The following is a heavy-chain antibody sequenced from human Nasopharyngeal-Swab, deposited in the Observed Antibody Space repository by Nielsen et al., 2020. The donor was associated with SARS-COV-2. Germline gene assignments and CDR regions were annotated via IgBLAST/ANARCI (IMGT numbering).Heavy chain of an antibody. CDR2: ITYDGSNK. D-gene: IGHD6-13*01. V-gene: IGHV3-30-3*01. Sequence: GGSLRLSCAASGFTFSSYAMHWVRKAPGKGLEGVAVITYDGSNKSYADSVKGRFTISRDNSKNTLYLQMNSLRAEDTAVYYCARDWPPSSSSIGNWFDPWGQGTLVTVSS. J-gene: IGHJ5*02. CDR3: ARDWPPSSSSIGNWFDP. CDR1: GFTFSSYA.